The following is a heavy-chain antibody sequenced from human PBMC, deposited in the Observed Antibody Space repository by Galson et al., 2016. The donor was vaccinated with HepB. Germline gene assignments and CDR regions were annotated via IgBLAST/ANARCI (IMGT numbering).Heavy chain of an antibody. CDR2: IYNGGGIT. CDR3: ARDYAPHALGG. CDR1: GGSVSSINW. V-gene: IGHV4-4*02. J-gene: IGHJ4*02. D-gene: IGHD3-10*01. Sequence: ETLSLTCAVSGGSVSSINWLSWVRQPPGKGLEWIGEIYNGGGITYYNPSLKSRVTISVDKSKTQLSLKLTSVTAAVTALYYRARDYAPHALGGWGRGILVTVSS.